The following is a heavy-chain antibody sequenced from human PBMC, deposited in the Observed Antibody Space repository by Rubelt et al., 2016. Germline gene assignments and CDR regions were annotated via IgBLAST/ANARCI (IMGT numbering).Heavy chain of an antibody. V-gene: IGHV4-34*01. J-gene: IGHJ6*03. D-gene: IGHD3-3*01. Sequence: NHSGSTNYNPSLKSRVTISVDTSKNQFSLKLSSVTAADTAVYYCARHTPNPEGDFWSGYYVKDANYMDVWGKGTTVTVSS. CDR3: ARHTPNPEGDFWSGYYVKDANYMDV. CDR2: NHSGST.